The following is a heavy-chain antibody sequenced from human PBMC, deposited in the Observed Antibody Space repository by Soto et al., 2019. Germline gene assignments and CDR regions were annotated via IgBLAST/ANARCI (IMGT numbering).Heavy chain of an antibody. V-gene: IGHV3-23*01. CDR1: GFTFSSYA. CDR3: ARRGSGSYYDY. CDR2: ISGSGDST. J-gene: IGHJ4*02. Sequence: EVQLLESGGGLVQPGGSLRLSCAASGFTFSSYAMRWVRQAPVKGLEWVSAISGSGDSTYYADSVTGRFTISRDNSKISLYLHRNSLRAADTAVYYCARRGSGSYYDYWGQGTLVTVSS. D-gene: IGHD1-26*01.